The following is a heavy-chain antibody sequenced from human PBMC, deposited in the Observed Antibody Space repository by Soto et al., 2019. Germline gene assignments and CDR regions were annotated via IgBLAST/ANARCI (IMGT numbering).Heavy chain of an antibody. Sequence: QVQLVESGGGVVQPGRSLRLSCAASGFTFSSYGMHWVRQAPGKGLEWVAVIWYDGSNKYYADSVKGRFTISRDNSKNPLELQMNSLRAEETAVYYCARVRSSGLYIDWFDPWGQGNLVTVSS. CDR2: IWYDGSNK. CDR3: ARVRSSGLYIDWFDP. J-gene: IGHJ5*02. CDR1: GFTFSSYG. V-gene: IGHV3-33*01. D-gene: IGHD6-19*01.